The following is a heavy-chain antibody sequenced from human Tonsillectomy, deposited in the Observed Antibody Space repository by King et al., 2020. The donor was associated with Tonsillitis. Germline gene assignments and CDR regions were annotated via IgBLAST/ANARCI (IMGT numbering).Heavy chain of an antibody. CDR2: INHSGST. D-gene: IGHD6-13*01. V-gene: IGHV4-34*01. Sequence: VQLQQWGAGLLKPSETLSLTCAVYGGSFSGYYWSWIRQPPGKGLEWIGEINHSGSTNYNPSLKSRVTISVDTSKNQFSLKLSSVTAADTAVYYCARARAIGYSSSWSDYYYYYYMDVWGKGTTVTVSS. J-gene: IGHJ6*03. CDR1: GGSFSGYY. CDR3: ARARAIGYSSSWSDYYYYYYMDV.